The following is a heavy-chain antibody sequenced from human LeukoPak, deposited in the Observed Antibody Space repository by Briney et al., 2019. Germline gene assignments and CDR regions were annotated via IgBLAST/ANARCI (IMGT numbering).Heavy chain of an antibody. CDR2: IYYSGST. CDR1: GGSVSSGSYY. V-gene: IGHV4-61*01. CDR3: ARELSYYDSSGYCNRHWYFDL. J-gene: IGHJ2*01. D-gene: IGHD3-22*01. Sequence: PSETLSLTCTVSGGSVSSGSYYWSWIRQPPGKGLEWIGYIYYSGSTNYNPSLKSRVTISVDTSKNQFSLKLSSVTAADTAVYYCARELSYYDSSGYCNRHWYFDLWGRGTLVTVSS.